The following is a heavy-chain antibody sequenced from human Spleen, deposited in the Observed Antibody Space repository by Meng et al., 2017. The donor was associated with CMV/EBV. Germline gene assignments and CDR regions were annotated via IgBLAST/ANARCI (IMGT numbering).Heavy chain of an antibody. D-gene: IGHD6-19*01. CDR3: ARQWLPDH. Sequence: GESLKISCAASGFTFSRYWMSWVRQAPGKGLEWVANIKYDGSEKYYVDSVKGRFTISRDNAKNSLYLEMSRLRAEDTSVYYCARQWLPDHWGQGTLVTVSS. J-gene: IGHJ5*02. V-gene: IGHV3-7*01. CDR1: GFTFSRYW. CDR2: IKYDGSEK.